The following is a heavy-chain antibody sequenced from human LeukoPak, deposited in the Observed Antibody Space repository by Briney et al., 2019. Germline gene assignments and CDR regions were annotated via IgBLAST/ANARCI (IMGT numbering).Heavy chain of an antibody. CDR1: GYTLTELS. J-gene: IGHJ3*02. CDR3: ARDQDSSGYYTHDAFDI. CDR2: FDPEDGET. V-gene: IGHV1-24*01. Sequence: ASVKVSCKVSGYTLTELSMHWVRQAPGKGLEWMGGFDPEDGETIYAQKFQGRVTMTEDTSTDTAYMELSSLRSEDTAVYYCARDQDSSGYYTHDAFDIWGQGTMVTVSS. D-gene: IGHD3-22*01.